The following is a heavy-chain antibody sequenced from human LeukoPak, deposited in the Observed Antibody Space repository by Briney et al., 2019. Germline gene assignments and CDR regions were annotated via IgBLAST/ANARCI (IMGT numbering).Heavy chain of an antibody. CDR1: GYTFTSYG. Sequence: VASVKVSCKASGYTFTSYGISWVRQAPGQGLEWMGWISAYNGNTNYAQKLQGRVTMTTDTSTSTAYMELRSLRSDDTAVYYCARDDRVTTNQAVAGLIDYRGQGTLVTVSS. V-gene: IGHV1-18*01. CDR2: ISAYNGNT. J-gene: IGHJ4*02. D-gene: IGHD6-19*01. CDR3: ARDDRVTTNQAVAGLIDY.